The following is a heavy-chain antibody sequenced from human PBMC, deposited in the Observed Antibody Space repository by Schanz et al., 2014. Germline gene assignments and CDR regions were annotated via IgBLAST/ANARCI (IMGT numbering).Heavy chain of an antibody. D-gene: IGHD2-15*01. V-gene: IGHV3-23*01. CDR1: GFTVSSNH. Sequence: DVQLLESGGGLVQPGGSLRLSCAVSGFTVSSNHMSWVRQAPGKGLEWVSALSGSGGSTYYAGSVKGRFTISRDNSKNTLYLQMNTLRAEDTAVYYCARDRGYCSGGSCLTFDYWGQGTLVTVSS. J-gene: IGHJ4*02. CDR3: ARDRGYCSGGSCLTFDY. CDR2: LSGSGGST.